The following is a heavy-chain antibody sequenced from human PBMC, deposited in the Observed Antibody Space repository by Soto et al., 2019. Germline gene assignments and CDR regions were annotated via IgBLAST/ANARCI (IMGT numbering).Heavy chain of an antibody. J-gene: IGHJ6*03. CDR2: IYYSGST. CDR3: ARHGTYCSSTSCYFSSDYYMDV. CDR1: GGSISSYY. V-gene: IGHV4-59*08. D-gene: IGHD2-2*01. Sequence: PSETLSLTCTVSGGSISSYYWSWIRQPPGKGLEWIGCIYYSGSTNYNPSLKSRVTISVDTSKNQFSLKLSSVTAADTAVYYCARHGTYCSSTSCYFSSDYYMDVWGKGTTVTVSS.